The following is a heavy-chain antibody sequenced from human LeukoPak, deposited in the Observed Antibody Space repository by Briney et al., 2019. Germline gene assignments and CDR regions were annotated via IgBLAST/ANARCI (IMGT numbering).Heavy chain of an antibody. J-gene: IGHJ6*03. CDR1: GYTFTSYA. Sequence: ASVKVSCKASGYTFTSYAISWVRQAPGQGLEWMGGIIPIFGTANYAQKFQGRVTITADESTSTAYMELSSLRSEDTAVYYCARSGSYGSTYYYYYMDVWGKGTTATVSS. V-gene: IGHV1-69*13. CDR2: IIPIFGTA. D-gene: IGHD1-26*01. CDR3: ARSGSYGSTYYYYYMDV.